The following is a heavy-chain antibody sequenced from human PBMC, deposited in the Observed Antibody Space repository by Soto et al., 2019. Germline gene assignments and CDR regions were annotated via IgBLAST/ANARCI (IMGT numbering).Heavy chain of an antibody. CDR2: IYYSGST. V-gene: IGHV4-61*01. D-gene: IGHD2-15*01. CDR3: ARGSGPNDAFDI. J-gene: IGHJ3*02. CDR1: GGSVSSGSYY. Sequence: QVQLQESGPGLVKPSETLSLTCTVSGGSVSSGSYYWSWIRQPPGKGLEWIGYIYYSGSTNYNPSLKRRVTISVDTSKNQFSLELSSVTAADTAVYYCARGSGPNDAFDIWGQGTMVTVSS.